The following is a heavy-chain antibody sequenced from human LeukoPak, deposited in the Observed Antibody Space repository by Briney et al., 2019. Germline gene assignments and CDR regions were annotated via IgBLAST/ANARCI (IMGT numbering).Heavy chain of an antibody. D-gene: IGHD2-2*01. CDR1: GFTFSSYE. J-gene: IGHJ5*02. CDR2: ISSSGSTI. CDR3: ARPNSPDIVVVPAADNWFDP. Sequence: GGSLRLSCAASGFTFSSYEMNWVRQAPGKGLEWVSYISSSGSTIYYADSVKGRFTISRDNAKNSLYLQMNSLRAEDTAVYYCARPNSPDIVVVPAADNWFDPWGQGTLVTVSS. V-gene: IGHV3-48*03.